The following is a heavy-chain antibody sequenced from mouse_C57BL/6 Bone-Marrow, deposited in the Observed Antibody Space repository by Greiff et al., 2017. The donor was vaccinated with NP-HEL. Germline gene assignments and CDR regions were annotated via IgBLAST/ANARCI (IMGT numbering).Heavy chain of an antibody. V-gene: IGHV1-72*01. CDR2: IDPNSGGT. Sequence: QVQLQQPGAELVKPGASVKLSCKASGYTFTSYWMHWVKQRPGRGLEWIGRIDPNSGGTKYNEKFKSKATLTVDKPSSTAYMQLSSLTSEDSAVYYCARPITTVVAGTGWYFDVWGTGTTVTVSS. CDR1: GYTFTSYW. CDR3: ARPITTVVAGTGWYFDV. D-gene: IGHD1-1*01. J-gene: IGHJ1*03.